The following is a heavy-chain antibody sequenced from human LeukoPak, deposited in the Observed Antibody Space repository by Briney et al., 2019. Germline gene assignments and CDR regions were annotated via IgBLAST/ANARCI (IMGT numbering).Heavy chain of an antibody. Sequence: PGGSLRLSCAASGFTFDDYGMSWVRQAPGKGLEWVSGINWNGGSTVYADSVKGRFTISRDNAKNSLYLQMNSLRAEDTALYYCARTGYYDYAWGSYRSTYYFDYWGQGTLVTVSS. J-gene: IGHJ4*02. V-gene: IGHV3-20*04. CDR3: ARTGYYDYAWGSYRSTYYFDY. CDR2: INWNGGST. CDR1: GFTFDDYG. D-gene: IGHD3-16*02.